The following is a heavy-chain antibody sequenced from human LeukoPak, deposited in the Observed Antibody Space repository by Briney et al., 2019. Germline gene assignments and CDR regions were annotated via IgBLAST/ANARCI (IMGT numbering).Heavy chain of an antibody. Sequence: GRSLRLSCAASGFTFDDYAMHWVRQAPGKGLEWVSGISWNSGSIGYADSVKGRFTISRDNAKNSLYLQMNSLRAEDTALYYCTKASTYSTSSSSYFDYWGQGTLVTVSS. J-gene: IGHJ4*02. CDR1: GFTFDDYA. D-gene: IGHD6-6*01. CDR3: TKASTYSTSSSSYFDY. V-gene: IGHV3-9*01. CDR2: ISWNSGSI.